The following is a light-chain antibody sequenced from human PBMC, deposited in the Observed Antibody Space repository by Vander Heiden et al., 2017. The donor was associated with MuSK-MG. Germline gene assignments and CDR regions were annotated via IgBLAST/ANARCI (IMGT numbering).Light chain of an antibody. CDR1: QSITTY. CDR3: QQSDSSPYT. Sequence: DIQMTQSPSSLCASVGDRVIFTCRASQSITTYLNWYQQKPGKAPKVLIYAASSLQSGVPSRFSGSGSGTDFILTISRLQPDDFATYCCQQSDSSPYTFGQGTKLEI. J-gene: IGKJ2*01. V-gene: IGKV1-39*01. CDR2: AAS.